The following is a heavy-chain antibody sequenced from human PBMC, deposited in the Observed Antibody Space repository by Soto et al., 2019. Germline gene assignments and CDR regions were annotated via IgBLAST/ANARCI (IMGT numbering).Heavy chain of an antibody. J-gene: IGHJ6*02. CDR2: GYYDGAS. CDR3: VRQGIGNPHGLVDV. Sequence: QVQLQESGPGLVKPSETLSLTCTVSGGSIDGRNCAWIRQPPGKGLEWLGYGYYDGASSDNPSVQSPLTLSSATSKSPFSLQLRPASAADTAVYYCVRQGIGNPHGLVDVWGRGTTVTVSS. D-gene: IGHD3-10*01. V-gene: IGHV4-59*08. CDR1: GGSIDGRN.